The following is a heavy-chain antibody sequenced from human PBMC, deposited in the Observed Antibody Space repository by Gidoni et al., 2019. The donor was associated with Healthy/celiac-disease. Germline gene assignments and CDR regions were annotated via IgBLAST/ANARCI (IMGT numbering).Heavy chain of an antibody. CDR1: GYPFPGYS. Sequence: QVQLVQSGAEVKKPGASVKVSCTASGYPFPGYSMHWVRQAPGQGLEWMGWINPNSGGTNYAQKFQGWVTMTRDTSISTAYMELSRLRSDDTAVYYCARGSYDSSGTFNPPDYWGQGTLVTVSS. CDR3: ARGSYDSSGTFNPPDY. CDR2: INPNSGGT. D-gene: IGHD3-22*01. J-gene: IGHJ4*02. V-gene: IGHV1-2*04.